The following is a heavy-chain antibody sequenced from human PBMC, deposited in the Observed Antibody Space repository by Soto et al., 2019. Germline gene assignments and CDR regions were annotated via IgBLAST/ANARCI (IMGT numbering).Heavy chain of an antibody. J-gene: IGHJ4*02. D-gene: IGHD3-16*01. CDR2: VYPSDSDV. CDR1: GYTFTSYW. CDR3: TKGATSTFDS. V-gene: IGHV5-51*01. Sequence: GESLKISCQTSGYTFTSYWIGWVRQMPGKGLEWLGSVYPSDSDVRYSPSFEGPVLISADNSINTAYLHLLNLKASDTAIYDCTKGATSTFDSWGQGTRVTVSS.